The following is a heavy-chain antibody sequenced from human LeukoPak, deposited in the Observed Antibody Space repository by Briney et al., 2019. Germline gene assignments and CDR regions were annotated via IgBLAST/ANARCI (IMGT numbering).Heavy chain of an antibody. CDR1: GYIFTSYW. D-gene: IGHD6-19*01. CDR3: GRRSRSGWYDFDY. J-gene: IGHJ4*02. CDR2: IYPSDSDT. V-gene: IGHV5-51*01. Sequence: ESLKISSKCAGYIFTSYWICWVREIRGKVLEWMGIIYPSDSDTRYSPSFQGQVTISADKSISTAYLQWSSMKASDTAMYYCGRRSRSGWYDFDYWGQGTLVTVSS.